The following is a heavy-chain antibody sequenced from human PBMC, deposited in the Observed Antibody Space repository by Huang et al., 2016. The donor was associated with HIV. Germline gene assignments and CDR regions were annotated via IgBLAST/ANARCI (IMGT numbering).Heavy chain of an antibody. D-gene: IGHD3-10*01. V-gene: IGHV5-51*01. CDR2: IYTGDAET. J-gene: IGHJ4*02. CDR3: ARHQMPTSYSTNFDY. CDR1: GYSFTSHW. Sequence: EVQLVQSGAEVKKPGESLKISCQGSGYSFTSHWIGWVRRMPGKGLEWMGVIYTGDAETRYSPAVQGKVTIAGDKSISTAYLQWSSRKASDTAMYYCARHQMPTSYSTNFDYWGQGTLVTVSS.